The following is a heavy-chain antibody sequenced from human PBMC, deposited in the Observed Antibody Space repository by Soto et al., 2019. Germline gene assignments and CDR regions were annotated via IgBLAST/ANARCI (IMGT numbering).Heavy chain of an antibody. CDR2: INAGNGNT. CDR1: GYTFTSYA. CDR3: ARDPYYDSSGYCFDP. V-gene: IGHV1-3*01. Sequence: ASVKVSCKASGYTFTSYAMHLVRQAPGQRLEWMGWINAGNGNTKYSQKFQGRVTITRDTSASTAYMELSSLRSEDTAVYYCARDPYYDSSGYCFDPWXQGTLVTVSS. J-gene: IGHJ5*02. D-gene: IGHD3-22*01.